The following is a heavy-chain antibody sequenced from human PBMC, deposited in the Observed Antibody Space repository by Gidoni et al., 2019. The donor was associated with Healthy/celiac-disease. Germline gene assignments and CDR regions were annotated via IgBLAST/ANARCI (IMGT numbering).Heavy chain of an antibody. CDR3: ARHSRDYCSGGSCKRAFDI. D-gene: IGHD2-15*01. J-gene: IGHJ3*02. CDR2: ISYSGST. Sequence: QLQLQESGPGLVKPSETLSLTCTVSGGSISSSSFYWGWIRQPPGKGLEWLGSISYSGSTYYNPSLKSRVTISVDTSKNQFSLKLSSVTAADTAVYYCARHSRDYCSGGSCKRAFDIWGQGTMVTVSS. CDR1: GGSISSSSFY. V-gene: IGHV4-39*01.